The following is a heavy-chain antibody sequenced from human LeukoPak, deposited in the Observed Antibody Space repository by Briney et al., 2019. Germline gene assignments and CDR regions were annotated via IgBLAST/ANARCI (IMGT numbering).Heavy chain of an antibody. V-gene: IGHV1-69*13. CDR2: IIPIFGTA. J-gene: IGHJ4*02. CDR1: GGTFSSYA. D-gene: IGHD6-19*01. CDR3: ASTSSILSSGCPRCDY. Sequence: ASVKVSCKASGGTFSSYAISWVRQAPGQGLEWMGGIIPIFGTANYAQKFQGRVTITADESTSTAYMELSSPRSEDTAVYYCASTSSILSSGCPRCDYWGQGTLVTVSS.